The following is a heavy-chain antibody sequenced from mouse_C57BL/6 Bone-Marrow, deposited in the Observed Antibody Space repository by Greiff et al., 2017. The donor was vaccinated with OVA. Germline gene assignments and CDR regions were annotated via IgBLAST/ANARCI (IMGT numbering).Heavy chain of an antibody. CDR1: GYSITSGYY. J-gene: IGHJ2*01. V-gene: IGHV3-6*01. D-gene: IGHD2-1*01. Sequence: ESGPGLVKPSQSLSLTCSVTGYSITSGYYWNWIRQFPGNKLEWMGYISYDGSNNYNPSLKNRISITRDTSKNQFFLKLNSVTTEDTATYYCARGGIYYGNYEGFDYWGQGTTLTVSS. CDR2: ISYDGSN. CDR3: ARGGIYYGNYEGFDY.